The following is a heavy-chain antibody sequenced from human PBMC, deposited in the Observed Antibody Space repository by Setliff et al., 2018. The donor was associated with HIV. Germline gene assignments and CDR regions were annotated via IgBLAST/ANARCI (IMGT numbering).Heavy chain of an antibody. Sequence: GGSLRLSCAASGFTFSNAWMSWVRQAPGKGLEWVGRIKSKTDGGTTDYAAPVKGRFTISRDDSKNTAYLQMNSLKTEDTAVYYCTRFYYGVLDAFDIWGQGTMVTVSS. CDR2: IKSKTDGGTT. D-gene: IGHD3-10*01. CDR3: TRFYYGVLDAFDI. V-gene: IGHV3-15*01. CDR1: GFTFSNAW. J-gene: IGHJ3*02.